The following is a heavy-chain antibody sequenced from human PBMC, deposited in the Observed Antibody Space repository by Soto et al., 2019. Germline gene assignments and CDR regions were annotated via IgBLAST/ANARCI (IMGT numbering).Heavy chain of an antibody. J-gene: IGHJ5*02. CDR1: GGSISSSSYY. V-gene: IGHV4-39*01. Sequence: SETLSLTCTVSGGSISSSSYYWGWIRQPPGKGLEWIGSIYYSGSTYYNPSLKSRVTISVDTSKNQFSLKLSSVTAADTAVYYCARRSHDGDGVGHNWFDPWGQGTLVTVSS. D-gene: IGHD4-17*01. CDR3: ARRSHDGDGVGHNWFDP. CDR2: IYYSGST.